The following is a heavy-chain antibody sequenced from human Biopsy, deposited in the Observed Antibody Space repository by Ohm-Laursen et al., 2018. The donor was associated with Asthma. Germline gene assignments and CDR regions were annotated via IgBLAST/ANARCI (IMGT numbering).Heavy chain of an antibody. V-gene: IGHV1-2*06. J-gene: IGHJ5*02. D-gene: IGHD6-13*01. CDR1: GYTFIGCH. Sequence: GASVKVSCKASGYTFIGCHIHWMRQAPGQGLEWMGRINPNSGSTNYAQKFQGRVTMARDTSISTAYMEVSRLRSDDTAVYYCARGQKSAGYRWFDPWGQGTLVTVSS. CDR3: ARGQKSAGYRWFDP. CDR2: INPNSGST.